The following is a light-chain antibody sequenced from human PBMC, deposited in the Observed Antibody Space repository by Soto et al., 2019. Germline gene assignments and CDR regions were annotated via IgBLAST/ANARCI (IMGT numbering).Light chain of an antibody. Sequence: SVLTQPGSVYGSPGQSVTISCTGSSSDVGGYNYVSWYKQHPGKAPKVMIYDVSKRPSGVPDRFSGSKSGNTASLTISGLQAEDEADYYCCSYAGSYTVIFGGGTKVTVL. CDR3: CSYAGSYTVI. CDR2: DVS. V-gene: IGLV2-11*01. J-gene: IGLJ2*01. CDR1: SSDVGGYNY.